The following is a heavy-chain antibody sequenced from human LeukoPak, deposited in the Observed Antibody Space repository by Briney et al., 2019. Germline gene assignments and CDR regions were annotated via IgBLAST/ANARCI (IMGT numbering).Heavy chain of an antibody. CDR1: GFTXSSYG. Sequence: GGSLRLSCAASGFTXSSYGMHWXXXXPGXXLEWVAVIWYXGXNKYYADSVKGRFTISRDNSKNTLYLQMNSLRAEDTAVYYCARAAEDIVVVVAATPEIDYWGQGTLVTVSS. D-gene: IGHD2-15*01. CDR3: ARAAEDIVVVVAATPEIDY. J-gene: IGHJ4*02. V-gene: IGHV3-33*01. CDR2: IWYXGXNK.